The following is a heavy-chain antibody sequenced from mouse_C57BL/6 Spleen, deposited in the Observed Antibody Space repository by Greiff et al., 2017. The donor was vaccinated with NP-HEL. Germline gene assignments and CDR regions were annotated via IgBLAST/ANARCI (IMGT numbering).Heavy chain of an antibody. CDR3: ARQRYMYFDV. Sequence: DVQLVESGGGLVQPGGSLKLSCAASGFTFSDYYMYWVRQTPEKRLEWVAYISNCGGSTYYPDTVKGRFTISRDNAKNTLYLQMSRLKSEDTAMYYGARQRYMYFDVWGTGTTVTVSS. CDR1: GFTFSDYY. D-gene: IGHD1-3*01. V-gene: IGHV5-12*01. CDR2: ISNCGGST. J-gene: IGHJ1*03.